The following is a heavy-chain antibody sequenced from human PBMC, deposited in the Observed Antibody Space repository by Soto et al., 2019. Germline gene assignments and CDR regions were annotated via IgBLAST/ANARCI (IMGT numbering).Heavy chain of an antibody. D-gene: IGHD3-22*01. CDR1: GFTFSSYS. CDR3: ARDDYYDSSGYHYYFDY. V-gene: IGHV3-48*02. Sequence: GGSLRLSCAASGFTFSSYSMNWVRQAPGKGLEWVSYISSSSSTTYYADSVKGRFTISRDNAKNSLYLQMNSLRDEDTAVYYCARDDYYDSSGYHYYFDYWGQGTLVTVSS. J-gene: IGHJ4*02. CDR2: ISSSSSTT.